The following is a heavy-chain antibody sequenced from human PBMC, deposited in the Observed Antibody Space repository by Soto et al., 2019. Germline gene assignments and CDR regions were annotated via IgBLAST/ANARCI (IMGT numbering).Heavy chain of an antibody. V-gene: IGHV1-18*01. J-gene: IGHJ4*02. D-gene: IGHD6-6*01. Sequence: QVQLVQSGAEVKKPGASVKVSCKASGYTFTSYGISWVRQAPGQGLEWMGWISAYNGNTNYAQKLQGRVTMTTDTAASTAYRELRSLRADDTAVYYCARVPHSRGQLAPFEYWGQGTLVTVSS. CDR1: GYTFTSYG. CDR2: ISAYNGNT. CDR3: ARVPHSRGQLAPFEY.